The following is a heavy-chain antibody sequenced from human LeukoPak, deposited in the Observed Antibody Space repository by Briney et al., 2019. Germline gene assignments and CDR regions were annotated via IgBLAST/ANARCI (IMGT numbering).Heavy chain of an antibody. CDR3: VREVVLMVYAVGY. Sequence: ASVKVSCKASGYTFTAYYLHWVRQAPGQGLEWMGWINPNSGGTNYAQKFQGRVTMTRDTSISTAYMELSRLTSDDTAVYYCVREVVLMVYAVGYWGQGTLVTVPS. D-gene: IGHD2-8*01. CDR1: GYTFTAYY. CDR2: INPNSGGT. V-gene: IGHV1-2*02. J-gene: IGHJ4*02.